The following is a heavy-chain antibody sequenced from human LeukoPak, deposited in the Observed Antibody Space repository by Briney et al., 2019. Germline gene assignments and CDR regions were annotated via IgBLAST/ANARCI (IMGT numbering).Heavy chain of an antibody. J-gene: IGHJ4*02. Sequence: ASVKVSCKASGYTFTSYYMHWVRQAPGQGLEWMGIINPSGGSTSYAQKFQGRVTRTRDTSTSTVYMELSSLRSEDTAVYYCARFYGDCEFADYWGQGTLVTVSS. CDR2: INPSGGST. CDR3: ARFYGDCEFADY. CDR1: GYTFTSYY. D-gene: IGHD4-17*01. V-gene: IGHV1-46*01.